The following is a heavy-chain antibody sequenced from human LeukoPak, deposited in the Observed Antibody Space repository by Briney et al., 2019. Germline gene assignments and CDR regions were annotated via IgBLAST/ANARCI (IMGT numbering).Heavy chain of an antibody. D-gene: IGHD4-17*01. J-gene: IGHJ6*02. V-gene: IGHV3-13*01. Sequence: PGGSLRLSCAASGFTFRTYDMHWVRQVPGKGLEWVSAIGTAGETYYRGTVKGRFTISRDNSKNTLYLQMNSLRAEDTAVYYCARDLPFDYGDYVPYGMDVWGQGTTVTVSS. CDR1: GFTFRTYD. CDR2: IGTAGET. CDR3: ARDLPFDYGDYVPYGMDV.